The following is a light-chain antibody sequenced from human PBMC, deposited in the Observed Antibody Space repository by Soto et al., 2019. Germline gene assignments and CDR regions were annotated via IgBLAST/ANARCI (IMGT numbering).Light chain of an antibody. Sequence: DIEMTQSTSSLSASVGDRITITCRASQSISRYLNWYQHKPGKAPKLLINAASSLERGVPSRFSGGGSGTDFTLNISSLQPDDFATYYCQHYNSYSEAFGQGTKVDIK. J-gene: IGKJ1*01. CDR1: QSISRY. CDR3: QHYNSYSEA. V-gene: IGKV1-5*01. CDR2: AAS.